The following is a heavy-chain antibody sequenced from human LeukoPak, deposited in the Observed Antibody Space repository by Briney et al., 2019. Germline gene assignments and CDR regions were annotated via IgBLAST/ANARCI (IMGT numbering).Heavy chain of an antibody. CDR3: ANADRLGATYY. Sequence: PGGSLRLSCAASGFTFSSYAMSWVRQAPGKGLEWVSAISGSGGSTYYADSVKGRFTISKDNSKSTLYLQMNSLRAEDTAVYYCANADRLGATYYWGQGTLVTVSS. D-gene: IGHD1-26*01. CDR1: GFTFSSYA. V-gene: IGHV3-23*01. J-gene: IGHJ4*02. CDR2: ISGSGGST.